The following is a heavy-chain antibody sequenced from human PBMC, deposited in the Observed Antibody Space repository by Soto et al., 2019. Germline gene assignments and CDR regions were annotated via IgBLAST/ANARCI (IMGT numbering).Heavy chain of an antibody. D-gene: IGHD2-2*01. V-gene: IGHV1-18*01. CDR1: GYTFNTYY. CDR3: ARDTSNYFDF. CDR2: ISTYNGNT. J-gene: IGHJ4*02. Sequence: ASVKVSCNTSGYTFNTYYISWLRQAPGQGLEWIGWISTYNGNTNYVPKFQGRITMTTDTSTSTAYMELRSLRSDDTALYFCARDTSNYFDFWGQGTPVTVSS.